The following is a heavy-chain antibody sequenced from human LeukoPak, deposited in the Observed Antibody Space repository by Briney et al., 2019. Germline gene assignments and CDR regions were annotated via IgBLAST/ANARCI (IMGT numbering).Heavy chain of an antibody. V-gene: IGHV1-2*02. CDR2: INPNSGGT. CDR3: ARDGAFDI. J-gene: IGHJ3*02. CDR1: GYTFTSYD. Sequence: ASVKVSCKASGYTFTSYDINWVRQAPGQGLEWMGWINPNSGGTNYAQKFQGRVTMTRDTSISTAYMELSRLRSDDTAVYYCARDGAFDIWGQGTMVTVSS.